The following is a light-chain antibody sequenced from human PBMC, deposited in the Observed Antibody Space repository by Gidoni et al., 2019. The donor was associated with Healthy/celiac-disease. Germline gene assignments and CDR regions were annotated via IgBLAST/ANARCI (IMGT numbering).Light chain of an antibody. CDR2: GAS. V-gene: IGKV3-20*01. CDR1: QSVSSSY. CDR3: QQSGRT. J-gene: IGKJ1*01. Sequence: EIVFPQSPGPLSLSPGERSTLSCRASQSVSSSYLAWYQQKPGQAPRLLIYGASSRATGIPDRFSGSGSGTDFTLTISRLEPEDFAVYYCQQSGRTFGQGTKVEIK.